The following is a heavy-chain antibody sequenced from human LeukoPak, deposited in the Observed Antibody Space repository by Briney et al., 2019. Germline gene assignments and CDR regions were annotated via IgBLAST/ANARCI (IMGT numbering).Heavy chain of an antibody. D-gene: IGHD4-17*01. CDR3: AKDKRGGMDGDYYFDY. CDR2: ISGSGGST. V-gene: IGHV3-23*01. CDR1: GFSVSSNY. J-gene: IGHJ4*02. Sequence: QAGGSLRLSCAASGFSVSSNYMTWVRQAPGKGLEWVSAISGSGGSTYCADSVKGRFTISRDNSKNTLYLQMNSLRAEDTAVYYCAKDKRGGMDGDYYFDYWGQGTLVTVSS.